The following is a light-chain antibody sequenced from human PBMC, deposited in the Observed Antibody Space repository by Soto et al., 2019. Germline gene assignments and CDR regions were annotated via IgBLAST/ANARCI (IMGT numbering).Light chain of an antibody. CDR1: SGDIGSYNR. CDR2: EVT. V-gene: IGLV2-14*01. J-gene: IGLJ1*01. CDR3: SSYTNINTRACV. Sequence: QSALTQPASVSGSPGQSITISCNGTSGDIGSYNRVSWYQQHPGKAPKLIIYEVTDRPSGVSNRFSGSKSGNTASLTISGLQAEDEAEYYCSSYTNINTRACVFGTGTSSPS.